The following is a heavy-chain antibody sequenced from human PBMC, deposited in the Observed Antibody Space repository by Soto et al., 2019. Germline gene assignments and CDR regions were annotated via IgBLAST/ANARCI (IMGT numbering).Heavy chain of an antibody. CDR1: GGSISSYY. J-gene: IGHJ6*03. D-gene: IGHD3-3*01. CDR2: IYYSGST. V-gene: IGHV4-59*01. CDR3: AGKGAGEYHDFTDYYYYYMDV. Sequence: SETLSLTCTVSGGSISSYYWSWIRQPPGKGLEWIGYIYYSGSTNYNPSLKSRVTISVDTSKNQFSLKLSSVTAADTAVYYCAGKGAGEYHDFTDYYYYYMDVWGKGTTVTVSS.